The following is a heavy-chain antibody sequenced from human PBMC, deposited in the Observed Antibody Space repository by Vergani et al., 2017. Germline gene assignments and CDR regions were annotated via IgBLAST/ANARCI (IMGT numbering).Heavy chain of an antibody. CDR2: IIPIFGTA. D-gene: IGHD3-22*01. CDR1: GGTFRSYA. V-gene: IGHV1-69*06. Sequence: QVQLVQSGAEVKKPGSSVKVSCKASGGTFRSYAISWVRQAPGQGLEWMGGIIPIFGTANYAQKFQGRVTITADKSTSTAYMELSSLRSEDTAVYYCAGLRYYYDSSGYYPPSRDYFDYWGQGTLVTVSS. J-gene: IGHJ4*02. CDR3: AGLRYYYDSSGYYPPSRDYFDY.